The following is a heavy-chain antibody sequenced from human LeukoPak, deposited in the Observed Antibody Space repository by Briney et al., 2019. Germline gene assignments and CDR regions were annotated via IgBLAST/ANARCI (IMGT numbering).Heavy chain of an antibody. CDR1: GYSISSGYY. CDR2: IYHSGGT. J-gene: IGHJ5*02. V-gene: IGHV4-38-2*02. Sequence: SETLSLTCTVSGYSISSGYYWGWIRQPPGKGLEWIGSIYHSGGTYYNPSLKSRVTISVDTSKNQFSLKLSSVTAADTAVYYCARVYYYDSSGYYPNWFDPWGQGTLVTVSS. CDR3: ARVYYYDSSGYYPNWFDP. D-gene: IGHD3-22*01.